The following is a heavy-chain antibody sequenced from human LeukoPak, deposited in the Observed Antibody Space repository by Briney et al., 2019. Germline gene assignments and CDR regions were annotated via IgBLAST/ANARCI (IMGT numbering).Heavy chain of an antibody. CDR3: ASSRGYSSSLWYYMDV. CDR1: GGSFSGYY. J-gene: IGHJ6*03. Sequence: PSETLSLTCAVYGGSFSGYYWSWIRQPPGKGLEWIGEVNHSGTTNYNPSLKSRVTISIDTSKNQFSLKLSSVTAADTAVYYCASSRGYSSSLWYYMDVWGKGTTVTVSS. CDR2: VNHSGTT. D-gene: IGHD6-13*01. V-gene: IGHV4-34*01.